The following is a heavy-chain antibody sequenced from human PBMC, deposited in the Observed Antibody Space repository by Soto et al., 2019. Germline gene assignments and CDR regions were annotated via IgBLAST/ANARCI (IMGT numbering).Heavy chain of an antibody. D-gene: IGHD3-16*01. V-gene: IGHV4-34*01. CDR1: GGSFSGYY. CDR2: INHSGST. J-gene: IGHJ4*02. Sequence: SETLSLTCAVYGGSFSGYYCSWIRQPPGKGLEWIGEINHSGSTNYNPSLKSRVTISVDTSKNQFSLKLSSVTAADTAVYFCARRNYYYPFYFDYWGQGTLVTVSS. CDR3: ARRNYYYPFYFDY.